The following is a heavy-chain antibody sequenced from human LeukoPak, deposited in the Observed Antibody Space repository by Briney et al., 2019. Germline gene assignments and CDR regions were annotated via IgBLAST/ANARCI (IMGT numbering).Heavy chain of an antibody. J-gene: IGHJ4*02. CDR3: AKDRGITMIVVVRGIYFDY. D-gene: IGHD3-22*01. Sequence: PGGSLRLSCAASGFTFSSYAMSWVRQAPGKGLEWVSAISGSGGSTYYADSVKGRFTISRDNSKNTLYLQMNSLRAEDTAVYYCAKDRGITMIVVVRGIYFDYWGQGTLVTVSS. CDR1: GFTFSSYA. CDR2: ISGSGGST. V-gene: IGHV3-23*01.